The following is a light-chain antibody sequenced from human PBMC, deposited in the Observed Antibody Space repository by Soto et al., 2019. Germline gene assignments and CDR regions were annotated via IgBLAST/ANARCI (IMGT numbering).Light chain of an antibody. J-gene: IGLJ1*01. CDR1: SSDVGGYNY. V-gene: IGLV2-14*01. CDR3: SSYTSSNTLV. Sequence: QSVLTQPASVSGSPGQSITISCTGTSSDVGGYNYVSWYQQHPGKAPKLMIYEVINRPSGVSNRFSGSKSGNTASLTISGLQAEDEADYYCSSYTSSNTLVFGAGTKLTVL. CDR2: EVI.